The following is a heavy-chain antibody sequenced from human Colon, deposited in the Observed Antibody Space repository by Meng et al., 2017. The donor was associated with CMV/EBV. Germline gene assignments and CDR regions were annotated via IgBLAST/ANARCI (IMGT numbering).Heavy chain of an antibody. D-gene: IGHD3-22*01. CDR1: GGSINTYY. CDR2: IHYRGST. Sequence: SETLSLTCTVSGGSINTYYWSWIRQSPGKGLEWIGDIHYRGSTNHNPSLKSRVTLSVDRSKNQFSLRLTSVTAADTALYYCARGYDYYDSSGFRKWDAFDIWGQGTMVTVSS. J-gene: IGHJ3*02. V-gene: IGHV4-59*01. CDR3: ARGYDYYDSSGFRKWDAFDI.